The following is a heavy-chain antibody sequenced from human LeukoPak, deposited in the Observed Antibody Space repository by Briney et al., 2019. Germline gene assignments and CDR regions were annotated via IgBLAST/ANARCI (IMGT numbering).Heavy chain of an antibody. J-gene: IGHJ2*01. CDR2: IYYSGST. Sequence: SETLSLTCTVSGYSISSGYYWGWIRQPPGKGLEWIGYIYYSGSTNYNPSLKSRVTISVDTSKNQFSLKLSSVTAADTAVYYCARDLSYWYFDLWGRGTLVTVSS. V-gene: IGHV4-61*01. CDR3: ARDLSYWYFDL. CDR1: GYSISSGYY.